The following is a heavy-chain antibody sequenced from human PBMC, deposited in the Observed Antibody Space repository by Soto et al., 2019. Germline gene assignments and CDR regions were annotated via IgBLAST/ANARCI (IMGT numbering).Heavy chain of an antibody. CDR3: ARGETYYYDSSGSPVGAFDI. J-gene: IGHJ3*02. CDR1: GFTFSSYS. CDR2: ISSSSSTI. V-gene: IGHV3-48*02. Sequence: GGSLRLSCAASGFTFSSYSMNWVRQAPGKGLEWVSYISSSSSTIYYADSVKGRFTISRDNAKNSLYLQMNSLRDEDTAVYYCARGETYYYDSSGSPVGAFDIWGQGTMVTVSS. D-gene: IGHD3-22*01.